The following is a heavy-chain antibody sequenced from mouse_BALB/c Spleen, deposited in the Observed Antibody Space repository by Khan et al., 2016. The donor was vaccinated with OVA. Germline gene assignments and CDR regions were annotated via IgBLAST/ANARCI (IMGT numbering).Heavy chain of an antibody. CDR1: GFTFSSYS. J-gene: IGHJ3*01. CDR3: ASHLTWSVVC. Sequence: EVELVESGGDLVKPGGSLKLSCAASGFTFSSYSMSWVRQTPDKRLEWVTTISSVGDYTYYPDSVKGRFTISRDNAKNTLYLQMSSLKSEDTAMYYCASHLTWSVVCGGQGTLVTVAA. D-gene: IGHD1-3*01. CDR2: ISSVGDYT. V-gene: IGHV5-6*01.